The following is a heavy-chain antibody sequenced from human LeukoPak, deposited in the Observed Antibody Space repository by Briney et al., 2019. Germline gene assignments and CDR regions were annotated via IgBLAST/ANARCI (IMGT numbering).Heavy chain of an antibody. CDR3: ARDSKPIAVAVSFDY. Sequence: GGSLRLSCAASGFTFRSYSMNWVRQAPGKGLEWVSSIRSSSSYIFYADSLKGRFTISRDNAKNSLYLQMNSLRAEDTAVYYCARDSKPIAVAVSFDYWGQGTLVTVSS. V-gene: IGHV3-21*01. J-gene: IGHJ4*02. CDR1: GFTFRSYS. CDR2: IRSSSSYI. D-gene: IGHD6-19*01.